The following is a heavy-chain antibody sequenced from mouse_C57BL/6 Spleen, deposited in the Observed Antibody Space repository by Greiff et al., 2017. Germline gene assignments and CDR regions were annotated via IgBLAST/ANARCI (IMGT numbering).Heavy chain of an antibody. CDR2: IYPSDSET. Sequence: VQLQQPGAELVRPGSSVKLSCKASGYTFTSYWMDWVKQRPGQGLEWIGNIYPSDSETHYNQKFKDKATLTVDKSSSTAYMQLSSLTSEDSAVYYGARGRLRREGYAMDYWGQGTSVTVSS. J-gene: IGHJ4*01. D-gene: IGHD2-4*01. CDR3: ARGRLRREGYAMDY. CDR1: GYTFTSYW. V-gene: IGHV1-61*01.